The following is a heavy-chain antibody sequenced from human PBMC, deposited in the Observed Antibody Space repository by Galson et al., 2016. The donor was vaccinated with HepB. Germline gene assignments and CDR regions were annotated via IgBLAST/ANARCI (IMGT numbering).Heavy chain of an antibody. V-gene: IGHV3-23*01. CDR1: GFVFSNFG. CDR2: ISTRRTT. D-gene: IGHD1-1*01. CDR3: AKERLVRRIVDP. Sequence: SLRLSCAASGFVFSNFGLSWVRQAPGKGLEWVASISTRRTTYYSDPVQGRFTISRDNSNNTLYLQMNGLRAEDTAVYYCAKERLVRRIVDPWGQGTLLTVSS. J-gene: IGHJ5*02.